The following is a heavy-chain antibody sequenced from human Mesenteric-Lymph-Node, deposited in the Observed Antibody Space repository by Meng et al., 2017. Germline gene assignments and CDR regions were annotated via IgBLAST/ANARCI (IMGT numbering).Heavy chain of an antibody. CDR3: ARSLGYCSGGSCYDDAFDI. CDR2: IKQDGSEK. CDR1: GFTFSSYW. D-gene: IGHD2-15*01. Sequence: GESLKISCAASGFTFSSYWMSWVRQAPGKGLEWVANIKQDGSEKYYVDSVKGRFTISRDNAKNSLYLQMNSLRAEDTAVYYCARSLGYCSGGSCYDDAFDIWGQGTMVTVSS. J-gene: IGHJ3*02. V-gene: IGHV3-7*01.